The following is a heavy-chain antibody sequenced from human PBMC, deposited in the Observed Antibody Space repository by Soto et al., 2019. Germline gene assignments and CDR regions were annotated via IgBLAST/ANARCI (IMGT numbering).Heavy chain of an antibody. CDR2: IWYDGSNK. Sequence: QVQLVESGGGVVQPGRSLRLSCAASGFTFSSYGMHWVRQAPGKGLEWMAVIWYDGSNKYYADSVKGRFTISRDNSKNTLYLQMNSLRAEDTAVYYCAAAGKSYYYYGMDVWGQGTTVTVSS. CDR1: GFTFSSYG. CDR3: AAAGKSYYYYGMDV. J-gene: IGHJ6*02. V-gene: IGHV3-33*01. D-gene: IGHD6-13*01.